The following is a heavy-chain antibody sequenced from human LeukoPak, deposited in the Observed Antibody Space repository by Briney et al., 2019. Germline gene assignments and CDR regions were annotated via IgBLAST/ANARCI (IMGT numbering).Heavy chain of an antibody. CDR1: AYTFTDYY. D-gene: IGHD5-12*01. CDR3: ATGHISGYADY. V-gene: IGHV1-2*06. Sequence: ASVKVSCKASAYTFTDYYVHWVRQAPGQGLEWMGRINPSSGDTNYAQNFQGRVTMTRDTSISTAYMELSRLRSDDTAVYYCATGHISGYADYWGQGTLVTVSS. CDR2: INPSSGDT. J-gene: IGHJ4*02.